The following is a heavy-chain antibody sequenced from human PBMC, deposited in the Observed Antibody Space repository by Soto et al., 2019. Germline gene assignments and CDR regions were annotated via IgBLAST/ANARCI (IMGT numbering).Heavy chain of an antibody. J-gene: IGHJ6*02. CDR3: TRATGYSYGDYYYYYGMDV. CDR1: GFTFSGSA. D-gene: IGHD5-18*01. Sequence: GGSLRLSCAASGFTFSGSAMHWVRQASGKGLEWVGRIRSKANSYATAYAASVRGRFTISRDDSKNTAYLQMNSLKTEDTAVYYCTRATGYSYGDYYYYYGMDVWGQGTTVTVSS. CDR2: IRSKANSYAT. V-gene: IGHV3-73*01.